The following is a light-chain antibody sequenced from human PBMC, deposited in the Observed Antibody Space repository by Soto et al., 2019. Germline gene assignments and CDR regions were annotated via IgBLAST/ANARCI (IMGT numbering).Light chain of an antibody. CDR3: QEYGSSQWT. J-gene: IGKJ1*01. V-gene: IGKV3-20*01. CDR1: QSVTSSL. Sequence: EIVLTQSPGTLSLSPGERATLSCRASQSVTSSLLAWHQQKPGQAPRLLIHGASNRAPGIPDRFCGSGSGTDFTLTISRLEPEDFAVYYCQEYGSSQWTFGQGTKVEIK. CDR2: GAS.